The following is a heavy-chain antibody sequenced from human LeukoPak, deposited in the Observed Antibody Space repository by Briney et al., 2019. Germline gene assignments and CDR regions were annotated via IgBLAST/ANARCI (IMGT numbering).Heavy chain of an antibody. V-gene: IGHV3-43*02. D-gene: IGHD6-19*01. CDR1: GFTFDDYA. Sequence: PGGSLRLSCAASGFTFDDYAMHWVRQAPGKGLEWVSLISGDGGSTYYADSVKGRFTISRDNSKNPLYLQMNSLRTEDTALYYCAKDHKVPGGSGWYHGFDYWGQGTLVTVSS. CDR2: ISGDGGST. J-gene: IGHJ4*02. CDR3: AKDHKVPGGSGWYHGFDY.